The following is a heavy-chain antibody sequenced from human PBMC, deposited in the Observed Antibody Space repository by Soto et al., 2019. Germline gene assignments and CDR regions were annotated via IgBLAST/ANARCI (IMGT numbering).Heavy chain of an antibody. D-gene: IGHD5-18*01. CDR1: WYTFTSYG. J-gene: IGHJ4*02. CDR2: ISAYNGNT. V-gene: IGHV1-18*04. CDR3: AREDPQQLWFRPFDY. Sequence: XSEQVSFKASWYTFTSYGISWVRQAPGQGLEWMGWISAYNGNTNYAQKLQGRVTMTTDTSTSTAYMELRSLRSDDTAVYYCAREDPQQLWFRPFDYWAQGTLVTVSS.